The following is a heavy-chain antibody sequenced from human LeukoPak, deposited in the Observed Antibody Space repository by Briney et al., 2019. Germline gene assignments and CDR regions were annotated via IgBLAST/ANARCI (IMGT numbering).Heavy chain of an antibody. J-gene: IGHJ4*02. V-gene: IGHV1-18*04. CDR2: NSAYNGNT. Sequence: ASVKVSCKASGYTFTSYGISWVRQAPGQELEWMGWNSAYNGNTNYAQKLQGRVTMTTDTYTSTAYMELRSLRSDDTAVYYCARGQGPYYYGSGSSTFDYWGQGTLVTVSS. CDR3: ARGQGPYYYGSGSSTFDY. D-gene: IGHD3-10*01. CDR1: GYTFTSYG.